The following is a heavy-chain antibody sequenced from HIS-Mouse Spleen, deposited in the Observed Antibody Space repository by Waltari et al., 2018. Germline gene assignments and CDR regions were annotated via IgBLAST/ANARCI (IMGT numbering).Heavy chain of an antibody. CDR1: GGSISSRSYY. D-gene: IGHD6-13*01. Sequence: QLQLQESGPGLVTPSETLSLTCTVSGGSISSRSYYWGLIRQPPGKGLEWIGSIYYSGSTYYNPSLKSRVTISVDTSKNQFSLKLSSVTAADTAVYYCARQGKIAAAGTAEYFQHWGQGTLVTVSS. CDR2: IYYSGST. V-gene: IGHV4-39*01. CDR3: ARQGKIAAAGTAEYFQH. J-gene: IGHJ1*01.